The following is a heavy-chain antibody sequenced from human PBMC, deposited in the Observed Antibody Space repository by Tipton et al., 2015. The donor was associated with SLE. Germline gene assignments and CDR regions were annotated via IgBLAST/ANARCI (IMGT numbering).Heavy chain of an antibody. D-gene: IGHD2-2*01. CDR2: ISAYNGNT. Sequence: QLVQSGAEVKKPGASVKVSCKASGYTFTSYGISWERQAPGQGLEWMGWISAYNGNTNYAQKLQGRVTLTTDTSTSTAYMELRSLRTDDTAVYYCARDAGGDIVVVPAALAWFDPWGQGTLVTVSS. CDR1: GYTFTSYG. V-gene: IGHV1-18*01. J-gene: IGHJ5*02. CDR3: ARDAGGDIVVVPAALAWFDP.